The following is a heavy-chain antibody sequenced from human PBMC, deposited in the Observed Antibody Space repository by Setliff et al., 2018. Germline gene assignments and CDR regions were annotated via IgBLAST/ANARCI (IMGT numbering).Heavy chain of an antibody. CDR3: ARAGLLWFGDQTYYYYGMDV. J-gene: IGHJ6*02. V-gene: IGHV1-69*05. CDR1: GYTFTSYG. D-gene: IGHD3-10*01. Sequence: SVKVSCKASGYTFTSYGISWVRQAPGQGLEWMGWIIPIFGTANYAQKFQGRVTITTDESTSTAYMELSSLRSEDTAVYYCARAGLLWFGDQTYYYYGMDVWGQGTTVTVSS. CDR2: IIPIFGTA.